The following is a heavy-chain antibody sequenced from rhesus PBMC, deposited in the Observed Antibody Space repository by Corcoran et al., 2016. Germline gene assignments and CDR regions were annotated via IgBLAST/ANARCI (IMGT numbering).Heavy chain of an antibody. CDR2: ISGGGGST. J-gene: IGHJ4*01. D-gene: IGHD1-44*01. CDR1: GGSISSSH. V-gene: IGHV4-173*01. CDR3: ARDGLGY. Sequence: QVQLQESGPGLVKPSETLSLTCAVSGGSISSSHWSWIRQAPGKGLEWIGRISGGGGSTHYTPSLMSRVTLSTDTSKNQFSLRLSSVTAADTAVYYCARDGLGYWGQGVLVTVSS.